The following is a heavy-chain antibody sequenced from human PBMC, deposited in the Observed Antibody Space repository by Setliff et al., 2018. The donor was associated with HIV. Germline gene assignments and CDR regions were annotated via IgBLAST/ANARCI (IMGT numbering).Heavy chain of an antibody. Sequence: PGGSLRLSCVTSGFTFGEYPMSWFRQSPGKGLEWVSYIRTKAYRGTTEYAASVEGRFTISRDDSKGIAYLQMNDLKTEDTALYYCTRGARPTDEYVWFDPWGQGTLVTVSS. V-gene: IGHV3-49*03. D-gene: IGHD4-17*01. CDR3: TRGARPTDEYVWFDP. CDR2: IRTKAYRGTT. CDR1: GFTFGEYP. J-gene: IGHJ5*02.